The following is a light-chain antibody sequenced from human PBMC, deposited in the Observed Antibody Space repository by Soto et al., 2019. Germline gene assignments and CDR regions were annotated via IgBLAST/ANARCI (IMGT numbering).Light chain of an antibody. CDR1: HSISSW. Sequence: DIQMTQSPSTLSASVGDRVTITCRASHSISSWLAWYQQKPGKAPKRLIYKASSLESGVPARFSGSGSGTEFTLTISSLQPDDFATYYCQQYNSNPWTFGQGTKVEIK. J-gene: IGKJ1*01. V-gene: IGKV1-5*03. CDR3: QQYNSNPWT. CDR2: KAS.